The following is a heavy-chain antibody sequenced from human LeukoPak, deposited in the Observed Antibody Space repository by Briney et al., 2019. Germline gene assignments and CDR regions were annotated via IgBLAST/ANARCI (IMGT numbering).Heavy chain of an antibody. J-gene: IGHJ4*02. CDR1: GGSFSGYY. CDR2: INHSGST. V-gene: IGHV4-34*01. Sequence: PSETLSLTCAVYGGSFSGYYWSWIRQPPGKGLEWIGEINHSGSTNYNPSLKSRVTISVDTSKNQFSLKLSSVTAADTAVYYCAGDRGYDSSGYLGKFDYWGQGTLVTVSS. CDR3: AGDRGYDSSGYLGKFDY. D-gene: IGHD3-22*01.